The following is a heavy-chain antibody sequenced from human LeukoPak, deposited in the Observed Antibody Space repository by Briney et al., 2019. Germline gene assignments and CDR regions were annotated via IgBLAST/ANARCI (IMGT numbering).Heavy chain of an antibody. D-gene: IGHD4/OR15-4a*01. V-gene: IGHV1-46*01. CDR1: GYTFTNYY. CDR3: ASPGGDYGVPKTPEYIQH. CDR2: INPSGSST. J-gene: IGHJ1*01. Sequence: GASVKVSCKASGYTFTNYYMHWVRQAPGQGLEWMGIINPSGSSTSYAQKFQGRVTMTRDMSTSTVYMELSSLRYEGTAVYYCASPGGDYGVPKTPEYIQHWGQGTLVIVSS.